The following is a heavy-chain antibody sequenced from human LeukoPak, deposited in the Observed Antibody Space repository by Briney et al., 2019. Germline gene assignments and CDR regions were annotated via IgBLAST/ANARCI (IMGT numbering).Heavy chain of an antibody. D-gene: IGHD3-22*01. CDR1: GGSISSSSYY. Sequence: PSETLSLTCTVSGGSISSSSYYWGWIRQPPGKGLEWIGSIYYSGSTDYNPSLKSRVTISVDTSKNQFSLKLSSVTAADTAVYYCARLWGPITYYYDSSGYYFDYWGQGTLVTVSS. J-gene: IGHJ4*02. CDR2: IYYSGST. CDR3: ARLWGPITYYYDSSGYYFDY. V-gene: IGHV4-39*01.